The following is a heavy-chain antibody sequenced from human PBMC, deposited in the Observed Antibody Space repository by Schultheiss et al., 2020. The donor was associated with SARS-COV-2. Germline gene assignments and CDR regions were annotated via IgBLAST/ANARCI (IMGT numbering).Heavy chain of an antibody. CDR3: AVVVVPAAILGDAFDI. J-gene: IGHJ3*02. Sequence: GGSLRLSCAASGFTFTNAWMDWVRQAPGKGLEWVGRIKSKTDGGTTDYAAPVKGRFTISRDNSKNTLYLQMNSLRAEDTAVYYCAVVVVPAAILGDAFDIWGQGTMVTVSS. V-gene: IGHV3-15*07. CDR2: IKSKTDGGTT. CDR1: GFTFTNAW. D-gene: IGHD2-2*01.